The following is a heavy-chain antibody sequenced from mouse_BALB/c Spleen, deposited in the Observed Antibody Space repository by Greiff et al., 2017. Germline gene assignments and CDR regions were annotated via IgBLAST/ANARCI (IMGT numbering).Heavy chain of an antibody. CDR2: ISNGGGST. CDR3: ARTFDYYYFDY. J-gene: IGHJ2*01. D-gene: IGHD2-4*01. V-gene: IGHV5-12-2*01. Sequence: EVKLVESGGGLVQPGGSLKLSCAASGFTFSSYTMSWVRQTPEKRLEWVAYISNGGGSTYYPDTVKGRFTISRDNAKNTLYLQMSSLKSEDTAMYYCARTFDYYYFDYWGQGTTLTVSS. CDR1: GFTFSSYT.